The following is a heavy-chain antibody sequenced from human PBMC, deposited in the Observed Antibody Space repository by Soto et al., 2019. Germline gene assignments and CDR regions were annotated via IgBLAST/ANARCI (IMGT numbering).Heavy chain of an antibody. Sequence: GGSLRLSCAASGFTFSRYGMHWVRQAPGKGLEWVAVIWYDGSNKYYADSVKGRFTISRDNSKNTLYLQMNSLRAEDTAVYYCARESVYYDFWSGPTYYYYGMDVWGQGTTVTVSS. CDR3: ARESVYYDFWSGPTYYYYGMDV. CDR1: GFTFSRYG. D-gene: IGHD3-3*01. J-gene: IGHJ6*02. V-gene: IGHV3-33*01. CDR2: IWYDGSNK.